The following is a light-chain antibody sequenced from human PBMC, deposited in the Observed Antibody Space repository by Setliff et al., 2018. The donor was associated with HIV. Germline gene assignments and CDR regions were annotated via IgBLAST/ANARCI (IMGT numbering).Light chain of an antibody. Sequence: QSVLTQPASVSGSPGQSITISCIGTSSDVGGYDSVSWYQQRPGKAPKLIIFDVSERPSGVSHRFSGSKSGNTASLTISGLQTEDEADYFCASYRSPATYVFGIGTKVTVL. CDR3: ASYRSPATYV. J-gene: IGLJ1*01. V-gene: IGLV2-14*03. CDR1: SSDVGGYDS. CDR2: DVS.